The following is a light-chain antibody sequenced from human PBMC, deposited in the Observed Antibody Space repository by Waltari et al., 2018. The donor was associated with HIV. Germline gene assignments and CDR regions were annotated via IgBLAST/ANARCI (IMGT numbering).Light chain of an antibody. CDR2: KDS. V-gene: IGLV3-25*03. J-gene: IGLJ1*01. CDR1: ALPKQY. CDR3: QSAGV. Sequence: SYELAQPPSVSVSPGQTARITCSGDALPKQYAYWYQQKPGQAPVLVIYKDSERPSGIPERFSGSNSGTTVTLTISGVQAEDDADYYCQSAGVFGTGTKVTVL.